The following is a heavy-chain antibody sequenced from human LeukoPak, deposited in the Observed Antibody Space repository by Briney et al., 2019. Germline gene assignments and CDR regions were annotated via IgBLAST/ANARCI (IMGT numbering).Heavy chain of an antibody. Sequence: ASVKVSCKVSEYTLTDLSIHWARQAPGKGLEWMGGFDPEDGETIYAQRFQGRVTMTEDTSTDTAYVELSSLRSEDTAVYYCATWEDYTNYTPKYFFDYWGQGTLVTVSS. CDR2: FDPEDGET. J-gene: IGHJ4*02. D-gene: IGHD4-11*01. V-gene: IGHV1-24*01. CDR1: EYTLTDLS. CDR3: ATWEDYTNYTPKYFFDY.